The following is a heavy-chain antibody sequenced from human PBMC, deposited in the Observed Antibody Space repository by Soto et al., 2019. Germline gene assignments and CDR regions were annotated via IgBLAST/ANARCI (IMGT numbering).Heavy chain of an antibody. CDR1: GGSISSGGYS. D-gene: IGHD2-15*01. CDR3: ARYCSGGSCSYWFDP. J-gene: IGHJ5*02. V-gene: IGHV4-30-2*01. Sequence: TLSLSCAVSGGSISSGGYSWSCLRQPPGKGLEWIGYIYHSGSTYYNPSLKSRVTISVDRSKNQFSLKLSSVTAEDTAVYYCARYCSGGSCSYWFDPWGQGTLVTVSS. CDR2: IYHSGST.